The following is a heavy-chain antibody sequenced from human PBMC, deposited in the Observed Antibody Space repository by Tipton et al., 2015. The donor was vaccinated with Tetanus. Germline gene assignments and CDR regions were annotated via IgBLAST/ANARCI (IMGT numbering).Heavy chain of an antibody. J-gene: IGHJ6*03. CDR3: ARHFNSYSSYMDV. CDR2: IHYTGST. V-gene: IGHV4-39*01. Sequence: LRLSCTVSGGSISTYHWNWIRQPPGKGLEWIASIHYTGSTYYNPSLKSRVSIFVDTSKNQFSLELTSVTAADTAVYYCARHFNSYSSYMDVWGKGTTVTVSS. CDR1: GGSISTYH.